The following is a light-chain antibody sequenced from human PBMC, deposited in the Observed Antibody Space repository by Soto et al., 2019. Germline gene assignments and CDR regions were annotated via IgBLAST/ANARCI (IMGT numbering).Light chain of an antibody. J-gene: IGLJ2*01. CDR3: CSYAGGYTHAV. CDR1: SSDVGTYNY. Sequence: QSALTQPRSVSGPPGQSVSISCSGTSSDVGTYNYVSWYQQHPDKAPKLMIYDVSKRPSGVPDRFSGSKSGNTASLTISGLQAEDEADYYCCSYAGGYTHAVFGGGTQLTVL. V-gene: IGLV2-11*01. CDR2: DVS.